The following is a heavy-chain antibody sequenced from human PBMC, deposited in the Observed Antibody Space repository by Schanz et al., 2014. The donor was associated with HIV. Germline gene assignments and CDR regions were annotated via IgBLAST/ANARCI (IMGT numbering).Heavy chain of an antibody. Sequence: QVQLVQSGAEVQMPGSSVTVSCKASGGTFSNYAMTWVRQAPGQGLEWMAGIIPLFGTSNYAQKFQGRATITADESTSTAYMELSSLRSEDTAVYYCARDSPVAAGTLDYWGQGTLVTVSS. CDR2: IIPLFGTS. CDR1: GGTFSNYA. CDR3: ARDSPVAAGTLDY. V-gene: IGHV1-69*01. J-gene: IGHJ4*02. D-gene: IGHD6-13*01.